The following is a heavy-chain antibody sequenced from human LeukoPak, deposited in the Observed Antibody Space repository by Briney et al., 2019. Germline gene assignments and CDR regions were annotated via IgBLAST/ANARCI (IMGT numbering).Heavy chain of an antibody. J-gene: IGHJ4*02. Sequence: SETLSLTCTVSGGSISSSSYYWGWIRQPPGKGLEWIGSIYYSGSTYYNPSPKSRVTISVDTSKNQFSLNLSSVTAADTAVYYCARRPGSYYTPTRYFDYWGQGTLVTVSS. D-gene: IGHD3-10*01. CDR3: ARRPGSYYTPTRYFDY. V-gene: IGHV4-39*01. CDR2: IYYSGST. CDR1: GGSISSSSYY.